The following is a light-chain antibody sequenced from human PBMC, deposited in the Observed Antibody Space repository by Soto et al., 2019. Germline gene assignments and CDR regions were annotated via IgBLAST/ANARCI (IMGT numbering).Light chain of an antibody. J-gene: IGKJ1*01. V-gene: IGKV3-15*01. CDR1: QSVNSN. CDR2: DAS. Sequence: EIVLTQSPATLSVSPGERATLSCRASQSVNSNLAWYQQKPGQGPRLLIYDASTRATGIPARFSGSGSGTEFTLTISSLQSEDFAVYFCQQYNNWPQTFGQGTKVEIK. CDR3: QQYNNWPQT.